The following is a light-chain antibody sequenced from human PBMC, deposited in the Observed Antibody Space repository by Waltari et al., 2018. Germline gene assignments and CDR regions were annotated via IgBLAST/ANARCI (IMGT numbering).Light chain of an antibody. CDR3: GAEHGSGSNFVV. CDR1: SGYSNYK. Sequence: QPVLTQPPSASASLGASVTLTCTLSSGYSNYKVDWYQQRPGKGPRFVMRVVPGGIVGSKGEGIPDRFTGLGSGLNRYLTIKNIQEEDESDYHCGAEHGSGSNFVVVGGGTKLTVL. V-gene: IGLV9-49*01. J-gene: IGLJ2*01. CDR2: VVPGGIVG.